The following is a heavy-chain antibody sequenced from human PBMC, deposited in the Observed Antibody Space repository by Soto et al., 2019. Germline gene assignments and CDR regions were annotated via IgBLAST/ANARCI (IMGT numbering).Heavy chain of an antibody. CDR1: GFIFSSYW. V-gene: IGHV3-7*03. CDR3: VGGSGWVMDY. J-gene: IGHJ4*02. CDR2: VKQDGSEQ. Sequence: PGGSLRLSCSASGFIFSSYWMTGVRHAPGKGLEWVANVKQDGSEQHYVDSVKGRFTISRDNVKNSLFLQMNSLRAEDTAVYYCVGGSGWVMDYWGQGTLVTVSS. D-gene: IGHD6-19*01.